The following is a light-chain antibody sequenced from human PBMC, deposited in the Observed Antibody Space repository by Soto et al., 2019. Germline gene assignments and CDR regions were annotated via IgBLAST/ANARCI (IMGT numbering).Light chain of an antibody. CDR2: DVS. V-gene: IGLV2-14*03. CDR3: SSYRSSSIPVV. J-gene: IGLJ2*01. CDR1: SSDVGGYNY. Sequence: QSVLTQPASVSGSPGQSITISCTGTSSDVGGYNYVSWYQHHPGKAPKLMIYDVSNRASGVSNRFSGPKSGNTASLTISGLQAEDEAGYYCSSYRSSSIPVVFGGGTQLTVL.